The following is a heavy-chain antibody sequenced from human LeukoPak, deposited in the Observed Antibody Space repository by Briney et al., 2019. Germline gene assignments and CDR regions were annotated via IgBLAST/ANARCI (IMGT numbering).Heavy chain of an antibody. D-gene: IGHD5-18*01. J-gene: IGHJ4*02. V-gene: IGHV3-30*18. CDR2: ISYDGSNK. CDR3: AKEGQLGYYLDY. Sequence: QPGRSLRLSCAASGFTFSSYGMHWVRQAPGKGLEWVAVISYDGSNKYYADSVKGRFTISRDHSKNTLYLQMNSLRAEDTAVYYCAKEGQLGYYLDYWGQGTLVTVSS. CDR1: GFTFSSYG.